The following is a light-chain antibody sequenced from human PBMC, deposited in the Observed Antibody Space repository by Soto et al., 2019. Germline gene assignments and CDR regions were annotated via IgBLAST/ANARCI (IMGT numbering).Light chain of an antibody. Sequence: EIVLTQSPATLSLSPLEIATLSFRASQSVSRYLAWYQQKPGQAPRLLIYDASNRATGIPARFSGSGSGTDFTLTISSLEPEDFAVYYCQKRSNWPITSGQGTRLEIK. CDR2: DAS. V-gene: IGKV3-11*01. J-gene: IGKJ5*01. CDR1: QSVSRY. CDR3: QKRSNWPIT.